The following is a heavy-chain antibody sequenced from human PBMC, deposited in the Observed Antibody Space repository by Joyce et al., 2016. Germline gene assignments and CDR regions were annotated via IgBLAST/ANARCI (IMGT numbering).Heavy chain of an antibody. CDR1: GFIFSSKE. V-gene: IGHV3-48*03. Sequence: EVQLVESGGGLVQPGGSLILSCAASGFIFSSKEMNWVRQAPGKGLEWIAYISRSGDLIHYADSVRGRFTISRDNAGSSLYLQMESLRAEDTAMYYYASPSCAVWGQGSLVTVSS. J-gene: IGHJ4*02. CDR3: ASPSCAV. CDR2: ISRSGDLI.